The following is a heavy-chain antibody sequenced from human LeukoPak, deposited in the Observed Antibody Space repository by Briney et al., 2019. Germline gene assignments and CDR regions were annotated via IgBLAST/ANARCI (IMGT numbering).Heavy chain of an antibody. V-gene: IGHV3-7*04. Sequence: GGSLRLSCAASAFTFSTSWLSWVRQAPGKGLEWVANIKQDGSQIHYVDSVKGRFTISRDNTKNSLYLQMNSLRAEDTAVYYCARDSSGWYSGAFDFWGQGTMVTVSS. J-gene: IGHJ3*01. D-gene: IGHD6-19*01. CDR3: ARDSSGWYSGAFDF. CDR1: AFTFSTSW. CDR2: IKQDGSQI.